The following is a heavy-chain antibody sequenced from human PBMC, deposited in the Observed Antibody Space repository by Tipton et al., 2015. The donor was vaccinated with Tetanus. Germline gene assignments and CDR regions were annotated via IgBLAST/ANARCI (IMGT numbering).Heavy chain of an antibody. CDR3: AKDINPLVSCSGGSCYGASQD. D-gene: IGHD2-15*01. J-gene: IGHJ4*02. CDR1: GFTFDDYA. CDR2: ISWNSGSI. Sequence: SLRLSCAASGFTFDDYAMHWVRQAPGKGLEWVSGISWNSGSIGYADSVKGRFTISRDNAKNSLYLQMNSLRAEDTALYYCAKDINPLVSCSGGSCYGASQDWGQGTLVTVSS. V-gene: IGHV3-9*01.